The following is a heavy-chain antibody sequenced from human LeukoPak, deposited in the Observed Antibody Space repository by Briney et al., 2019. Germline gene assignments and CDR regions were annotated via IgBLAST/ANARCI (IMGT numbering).Heavy chain of an antibody. V-gene: IGHV1-8*01. CDR3: ARSDSYYGSGSYLNDY. CDR2: MNPNSGNT. CDR1: GYTFTSYD. Sequence: ASVKVSCKASGYTFTSYDINWVRQATGQGLEWMGWMNPNSGNTGYAQKFQGRVTMTRNASISTAYMELSSLRSEDTAVYYCARSDSYYGSGSYLNDYWGQGTLVTVSS. J-gene: IGHJ4*02. D-gene: IGHD3-10*01.